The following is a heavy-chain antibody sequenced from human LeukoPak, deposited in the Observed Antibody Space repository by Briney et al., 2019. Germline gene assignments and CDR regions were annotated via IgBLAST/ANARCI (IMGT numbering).Heavy chain of an antibody. D-gene: IGHD3-9*01. V-gene: IGHV3-7*01. Sequence: GGSLRLSCAASGFTFSSYWMSWVRQAPGKGLEWVANIKQDGSEKYYVDSVKGRFTISRDNAKNSLYLQMNSLRAEDTAVYYCARGSMYYDILTGYYDFDYWGQGTLVTVSS. J-gene: IGHJ4*02. CDR1: GFTFSSYW. CDR3: ARGSMYYDILTGYYDFDY. CDR2: IKQDGSEK.